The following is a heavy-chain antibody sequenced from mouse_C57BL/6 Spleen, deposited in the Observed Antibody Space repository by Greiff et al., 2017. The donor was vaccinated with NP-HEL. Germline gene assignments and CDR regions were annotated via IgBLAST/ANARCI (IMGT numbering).Heavy chain of an antibody. CDR1: GFTFSSYA. CDR3: ARDPPLGSSFDY. D-gene: IGHD1-1*01. CDR2: ISDGGSYT. V-gene: IGHV5-4*01. Sequence: EVMLVESGGGLVKPGGSLKLSCAASGFTFSSYAMSWVRQTPEKRLEWVATISDGGSYTYYPDNVKGRFTISRDNAKNNLYLQMSHLKSEDTAMYYCARDPPLGSSFDYWGQGTTLTVSS. J-gene: IGHJ2*01.